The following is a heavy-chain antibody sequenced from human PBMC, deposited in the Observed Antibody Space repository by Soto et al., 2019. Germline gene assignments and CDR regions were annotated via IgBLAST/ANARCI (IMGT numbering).Heavy chain of an antibody. CDR3: ARDQLPSDYYGMDV. D-gene: IGHD2-2*01. J-gene: IGHJ6*02. V-gene: IGHV3-30-3*01. CDR2: ISYDGSNK. Sequence: QVQLVESGGGVVQPGRSLRLSCAASGFTFSSYAMHWVRQAPGKGLEWVAVISYDGSNKYYADSVKGRFTISRDNSKNTLYLQMNSLRAEDTAVYYCARDQLPSDYYGMDVWGQGTTVTVSS. CDR1: GFTFSSYA.